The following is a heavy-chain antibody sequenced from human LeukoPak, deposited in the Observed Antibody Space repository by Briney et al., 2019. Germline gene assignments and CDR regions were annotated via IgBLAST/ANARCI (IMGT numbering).Heavy chain of an antibody. J-gene: IGHJ4*02. V-gene: IGHV4-59*01. CDR2: IYYSGIT. CDR1: GGSISNYY. D-gene: IGHD5-18*01. Sequence: SETLSLTCTVSGGSISNYYWSWIRQPPGKGLEWIACIYYSGITNYNPSLKSRVTISVDTSKNQFSLKLSSVTAADTAVYYCARDWGDSEGYYFDYWGQGTLVTVSS. CDR3: ARDWGDSEGYYFDY.